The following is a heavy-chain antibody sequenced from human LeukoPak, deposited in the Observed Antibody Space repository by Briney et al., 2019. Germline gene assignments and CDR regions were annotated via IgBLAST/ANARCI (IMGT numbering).Heavy chain of an antibody. CDR3: AKGAVGKSESSGYPPHFDY. V-gene: IGHV3-30*02. CDR2: IRYDGTNK. D-gene: IGHD3-22*01. J-gene: IGHJ4*02. CDR1: GFSFSSYG. Sequence: PGGSLRLSCAASGFSFSSYGMHWVRQAPGKGLEWVAFIRYDGTNKYYADSVKGRFTISRDNAKNTVFLQMNSLRAEDTAVYYCAKGAVGKSESSGYPPHFDYWGQGTLVIVSS.